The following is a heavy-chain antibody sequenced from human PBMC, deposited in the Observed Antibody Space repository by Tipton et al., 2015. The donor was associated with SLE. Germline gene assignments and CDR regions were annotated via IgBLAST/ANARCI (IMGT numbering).Heavy chain of an antibody. CDR2: VYYSGST. V-gene: IGHV4-59*02. J-gene: IGHJ4*02. Sequence: GLVKPSESLSLSCAVAGDFASGSYWRWIRQPPGKGLEWIGDVYYSGSTKYNPSLKSRGTISEDTPKNQFSLKLSSVTAADTAVYYCARRIGDRFDYWGQGTLVTVSS. CDR3: ARRIGDRFDY. CDR1: GDFASGSY. D-gene: IGHD3-16*01.